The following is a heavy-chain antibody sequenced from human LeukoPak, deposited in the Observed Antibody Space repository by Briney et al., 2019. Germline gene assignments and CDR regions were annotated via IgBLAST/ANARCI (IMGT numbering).Heavy chain of an antibody. D-gene: IGHD3-10*01. CDR1: GGSISSHY. Sequence: SETLSLTCTVSGGSISSHYWSWIRQPPGKGLEWIGYKFYSGSTNYNPSLKSRVTISVDKSKNQSSLKLKSVTAADTAVYYCARAGAWQIDPWGQGTLVTVSS. CDR3: ARAGAWQIDP. CDR2: KFYSGST. V-gene: IGHV4-59*11. J-gene: IGHJ5*02.